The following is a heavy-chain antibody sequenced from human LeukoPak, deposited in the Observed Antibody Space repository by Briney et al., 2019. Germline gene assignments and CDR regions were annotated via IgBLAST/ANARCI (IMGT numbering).Heavy chain of an antibody. D-gene: IGHD3-22*01. CDR1: GFTFSSYE. J-gene: IGHJ4*02. CDR2: ISSSGSTI. CDR3: ARGHYDSAGQSDY. Sequence: GGSLRLSCAASGFTFSSYEMNWVRQAPGKGLEWVSYISSSGSTIYYADSVKGRFTISRDNAKNSLYLQMNSLRPEDTAVYYCARGHYDSAGQSDYWGQGTLVTVSS. V-gene: IGHV3-48*03.